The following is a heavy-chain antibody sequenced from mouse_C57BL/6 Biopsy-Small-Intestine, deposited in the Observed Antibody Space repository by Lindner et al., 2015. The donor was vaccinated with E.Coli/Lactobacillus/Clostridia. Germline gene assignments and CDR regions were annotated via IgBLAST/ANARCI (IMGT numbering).Heavy chain of an antibody. CDR1: GYTFTSYT. Sequence: VQLQESGAELARPGASVKMSCKASGYTFTSYTIHWVKQRPGQGLEWIGWIDPENGDTEYASKFQGKATITADTSSNTAYLQLSSLTSEDTAVYYCTSLYYAMDYWGQGTSVTVPS. CDR3: TSLYYAMDY. V-gene: IGHV14-4*01. CDR2: IDPENGDT. J-gene: IGHJ4*01.